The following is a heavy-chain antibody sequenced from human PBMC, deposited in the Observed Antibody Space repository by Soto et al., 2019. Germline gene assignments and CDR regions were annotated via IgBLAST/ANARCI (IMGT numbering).Heavy chain of an antibody. Sequence: SVKVSCKASGGTFSSYAISWVRQAPGQGLEWMGGIIPIFGTANYAQKFQGRVTITADESTSTAYMELSSLRSEDTAVYYCARDSHRGYCSGGSCLRDAFDIWGQGTLVTVSS. J-gene: IGHJ4*02. D-gene: IGHD2-15*01. V-gene: IGHV1-69*13. CDR1: GGTFSSYA. CDR2: IIPIFGTA. CDR3: ARDSHRGYCSGGSCLRDAFDI.